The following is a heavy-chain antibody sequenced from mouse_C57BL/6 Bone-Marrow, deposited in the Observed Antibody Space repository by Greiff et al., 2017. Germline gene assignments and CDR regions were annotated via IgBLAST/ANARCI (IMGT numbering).Heavy chain of an antibody. D-gene: IGHD2-5*01. CDR2: IYPGSGST. CDR3: ASPYNSNYWNLVV. V-gene: IGHV1-55*01. J-gene: IGHJ1*03. CDR1: GYTFTSYW. Sequence: QVQLKQPGAELVKPGASVKMSCKASGYTFTSYWITWVKQRPGQGLEWIGDIYPGSGSTNYNEKFKSKATLTVDTSSSTAYMQLSSLTSEDSAVYYGASPYNSNYWNLVVGAQGPRSPSPQ.